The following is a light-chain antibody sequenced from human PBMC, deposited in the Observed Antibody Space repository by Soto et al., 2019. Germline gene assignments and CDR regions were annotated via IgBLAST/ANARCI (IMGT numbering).Light chain of an antibody. J-gene: IGKJ5*01. CDR1: QSVSSNF. CDR2: VVS. V-gene: IGKV3-20*01. CDR3: QQYGSAPIT. Sequence: EIVLTQSPGTLSLSPGERATLSCRASQSVSSNFLAWYQQKPGQAPRLLIYVVSSRATGIPDRFSGSGSGTDFSLTISRLEPEDLAVYHCQQYGSAPITFGQGTRLEIK.